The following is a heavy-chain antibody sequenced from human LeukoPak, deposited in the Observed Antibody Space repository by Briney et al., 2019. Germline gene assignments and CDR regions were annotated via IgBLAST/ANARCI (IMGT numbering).Heavy chain of an antibody. J-gene: IGHJ4*02. CDR2: IYSGGST. CDR1: GFTVSSNY. CDR3: ARGGGAYCGDDCRRTFDY. Sequence: GGSLRLSCVVSGFTVSSNYMSWVRQAPGKGLEWVSVIYSGGSTYYGDSVKGRFTISRDTSKNTLYLQMDSLRAEDTAVYYCARGGGAYCGDDCRRTFDYWGQGTLVTVSS. D-gene: IGHD2-21*02. V-gene: IGHV3-53*01.